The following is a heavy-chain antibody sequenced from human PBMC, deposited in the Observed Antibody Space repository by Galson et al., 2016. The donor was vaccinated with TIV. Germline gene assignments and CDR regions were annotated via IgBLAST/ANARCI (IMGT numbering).Heavy chain of an antibody. V-gene: IGHV1-8*02. Sequence: SVKVSCKASGYTFTSHDINWVRQATGQGLEWMGWMNPNSGNTGYAQKFRGRVTMTRDTSVRTAYMELSSLRSEDTAVYYCARSGDYGDYWGQGTLVTVSS. D-gene: IGHD4-17*01. CDR3: ARSGDYGDY. CDR2: MNPNSGNT. CDR1: GYTFTSHD. J-gene: IGHJ4*02.